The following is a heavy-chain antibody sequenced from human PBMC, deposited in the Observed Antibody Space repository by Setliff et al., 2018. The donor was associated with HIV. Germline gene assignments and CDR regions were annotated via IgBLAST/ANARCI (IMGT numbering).Heavy chain of an antibody. V-gene: IGHV4-31*03. D-gene: IGHD2-8*01. CDR3: ARGDVYCTNGVCYNQHYYPMDV. CDR2: IFYSGDT. J-gene: IGHJ6*02. Sequence: SETLSLTCTVSGGTIASGGHYWSWIRQHPGKGLERIGYIFYSGDTSYNPSLKSRLTLSLDMSKNQFSLKVNSVTAADTAVYYCARGDVYCTNGVCYNQHYYPMDVWGQGTTVTVSS. CDR1: GGTIASGGHY.